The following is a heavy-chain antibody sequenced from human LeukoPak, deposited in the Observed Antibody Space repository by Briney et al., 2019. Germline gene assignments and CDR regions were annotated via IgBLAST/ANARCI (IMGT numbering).Heavy chain of an antibody. V-gene: IGHV4-34*01. CDR2: INHSGST. CDR1: GGPFSGYY. Sequence: SETLSLTCAVYGGPFSGYYWSWIRQPPGKGLEWIGEINHSGSTNYNPSLKSRVTISVDTSKNQFSLKLSSVTAADTAVYYCARDPYYYDSSGYAPFDYWGQGTLVTVSS. J-gene: IGHJ4*02. D-gene: IGHD3-22*01. CDR3: ARDPYYYDSSGYAPFDY.